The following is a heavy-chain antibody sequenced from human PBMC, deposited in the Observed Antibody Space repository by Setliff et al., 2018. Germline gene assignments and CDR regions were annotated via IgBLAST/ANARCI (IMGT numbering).Heavy chain of an antibody. CDR3: AKNGFGVVALGVNNWFDP. V-gene: IGHV3-23*01. D-gene: IGHD3-10*01. CDR1: GFRFSNYA. J-gene: IGHJ5*02. Sequence: PGGSLRLSCTASGFRFSNYAMSWVRQAPGEGLQWVSGVSINGGSTYYTDSVKGRFTISRDNSKNTVCLQMNSLRAEDTAIYYCAKNGFGVVALGVNNWFDPWGQGTLVTVSS. CDR2: VSINGGST.